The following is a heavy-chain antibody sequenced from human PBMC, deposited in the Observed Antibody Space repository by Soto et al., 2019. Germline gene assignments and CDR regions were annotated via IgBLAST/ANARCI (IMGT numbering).Heavy chain of an antibody. CDR2: MNPNSGNT. Sequence: VKVSCKASGYTFTSYDINWVRQATGQGLEWMGWMNPNSGNTGYAQKFQGRVTMTRNTSISTAYMELSSLRSEDTAVYYCARGYCSSTSCSGYYYYMDVWGKGTTVTVSS. CDR3: ARGYCSSTSCSGYYYYMDV. J-gene: IGHJ6*03. CDR1: GYTFTSYD. V-gene: IGHV1-8*01. D-gene: IGHD2-2*01.